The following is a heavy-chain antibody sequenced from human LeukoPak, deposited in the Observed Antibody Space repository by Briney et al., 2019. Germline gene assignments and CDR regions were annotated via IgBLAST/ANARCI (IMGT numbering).Heavy chain of an antibody. V-gene: IGHV1-69*13. Sequence: GASVKVSCKASGGTFSSYAISWVRQAPGQGLEWMGGIIPIFGTANYAQKFQGRVTITADESTSTAYVELSSLRSEDTAVYYCATSGDDYVWGGYRPFDYWGQGTLVTVSS. J-gene: IGHJ4*02. CDR3: ATSGDDYVWGGYRPFDY. D-gene: IGHD3-16*02. CDR2: IIPIFGTA. CDR1: GGTFSSYA.